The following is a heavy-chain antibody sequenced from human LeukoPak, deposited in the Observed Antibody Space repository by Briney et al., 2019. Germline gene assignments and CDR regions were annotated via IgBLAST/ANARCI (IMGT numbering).Heavy chain of an antibody. CDR1: GGSISSYY. Sequence: SETLSLTRTVSGGSISSYYWSWIRQPPGKGLEWIGYIYYSGSTNYNPSLKSRVTISVDTSKNQFSLKLSSVTAADTAVYYCARHYSSSSHPDYWGQGTLVTVSS. V-gene: IGHV4-59*08. D-gene: IGHD6-6*01. CDR2: IYYSGST. CDR3: ARHYSSSSHPDY. J-gene: IGHJ4*02.